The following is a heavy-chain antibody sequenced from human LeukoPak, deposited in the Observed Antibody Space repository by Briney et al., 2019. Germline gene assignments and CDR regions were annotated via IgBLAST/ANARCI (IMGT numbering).Heavy chain of an antibody. D-gene: IGHD5-18*01. CDR1: GGSISSYY. J-gene: IGHJ4*02. CDR2: IYYSGST. Sequence: PSETLSLTCTASGGSISSYYWSWIRQPPGKGLEWIGYIYYSGSTNYNPSLKSRVTISVDTSKNQFSLKLSSVTAADTAVYYCASLGYSYGFDYWGQGTLVTVSS. V-gene: IGHV4-59*01. CDR3: ASLGYSYGFDY.